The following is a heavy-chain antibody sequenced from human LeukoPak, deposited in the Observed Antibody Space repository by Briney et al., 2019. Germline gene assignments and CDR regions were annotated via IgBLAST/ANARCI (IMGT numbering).Heavy chain of an antibody. CDR3: ARHPGDFTGIVKYYYMDV. CDR2: ISYDGSNK. J-gene: IGHJ6*03. V-gene: IGHV3-30*03. D-gene: IGHD1-26*01. Sequence: GGSLRLSCAASGFTFSNYGMHWVRQAPGKGLEWVSIISYDGSNKYYTDSVKGRFTISRDNSKNTLFLQMNRLRAEDTAVYYCARHPGDFTGIVKYYYMDVWGKGTTVTVSS. CDR1: GFTFSNYG.